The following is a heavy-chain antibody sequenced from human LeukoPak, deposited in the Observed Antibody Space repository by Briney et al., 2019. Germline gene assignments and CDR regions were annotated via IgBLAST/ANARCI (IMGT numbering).Heavy chain of an antibody. CDR1: GFTFSSYG. Sequence: HPGGSLRLSCAASGFTFSSYGMHWVRQAPGKGLEWVAFIRYDGSNKYYADSVNGRFTISRDNSNNTLYLQMNSLRAEDTAVYYCAKISEYYYDSSGYSWYFQHWGQGTLVTVSS. V-gene: IGHV3-30*02. D-gene: IGHD3-22*01. CDR3: AKISEYYYDSSGYSWYFQH. J-gene: IGHJ1*01. CDR2: IRYDGSNK.